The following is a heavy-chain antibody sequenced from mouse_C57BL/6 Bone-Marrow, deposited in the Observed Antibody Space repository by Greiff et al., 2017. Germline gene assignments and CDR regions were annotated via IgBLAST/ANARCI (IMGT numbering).Heavy chain of an antibody. J-gene: IGHJ1*03. Sequence: EVQLVESGPGLVKPSQSLSLTCSVTGYSITSGYYWNWIRQFPGNKLEWMGSISYDGSNNYNPSLKNRISITRDTSKNQFFLKLNSVTTEDTATYYCARRFDVWGTGTTVTVSS. CDR3: ARRFDV. V-gene: IGHV3-6*01. CDR2: ISYDGSN. CDR1: GYSITSGYY.